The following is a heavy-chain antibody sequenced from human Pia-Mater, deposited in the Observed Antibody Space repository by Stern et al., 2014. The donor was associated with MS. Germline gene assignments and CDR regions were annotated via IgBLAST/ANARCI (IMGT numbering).Heavy chain of an antibody. CDR1: GFTFTSSA. CDR3: AAEPMYYSGSVGAFDI. CDR2: IVVGSGNT. V-gene: IGHV1-58*01. Sequence: QLVQSGPEVKKPGTSVKVSCKASGFTFTSSAVQWVRQARGQRLEWIGWIVVGSGNTNYAQKFQERVTITRDMSTSTAYMELSSLRSEDTAVYYCAAEPMYYSGSVGAFDIWGQGTMVTVSS. D-gene: IGHD3-10*01. J-gene: IGHJ3*02.